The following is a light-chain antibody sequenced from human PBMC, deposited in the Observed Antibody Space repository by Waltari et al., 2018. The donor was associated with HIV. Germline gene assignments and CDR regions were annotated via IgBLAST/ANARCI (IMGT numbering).Light chain of an antibody. CDR1: TGAAPTRHS. Sequence: QAEMTQEPSLPVSPGGTVTLTCGPRTGAAPTRHSPSWFQKKPGQAPRTLISGTVNKPSWTPARCSGSLLGGKAALTLSGAQPEDEADYYCLLSYGGTLWVFGGGTKLTVL. CDR2: GTV. V-gene: IGLV7-46*01. CDR3: LLSYGGTLWV. J-gene: IGLJ3*02.